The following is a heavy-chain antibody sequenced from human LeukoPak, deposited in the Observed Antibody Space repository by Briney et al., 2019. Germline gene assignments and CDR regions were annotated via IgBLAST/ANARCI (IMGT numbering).Heavy chain of an antibody. D-gene: IGHD6-13*01. CDR2: IYTSGST. Sequence: TSQTLSLTCTVSGGSISSGSYYWSWIRQPAGKGLEWIGRIYTSGSTNYNPSLKSRVTISVDTSKNQFSLKLSSVTAADTAVYYCARISIAAAGSVHYNWFDPWGQGTLVTVSS. CDR1: GGSISSGSYY. V-gene: IGHV4-61*02. J-gene: IGHJ5*02. CDR3: ARISIAAAGSVHYNWFDP.